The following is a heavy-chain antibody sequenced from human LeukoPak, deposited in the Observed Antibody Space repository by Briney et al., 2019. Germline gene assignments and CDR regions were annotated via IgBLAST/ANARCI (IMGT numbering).Heavy chain of an antibody. CDR3: ASLSLEHY. V-gene: IGHV3-53*01. J-gene: IGHJ4*02. D-gene: IGHD6-6*01. Sequence: GGSLRLSCAASGFTVSNNYMSWVRQAPGKGLEWVSVIYSGGSTYYADSVKGRFTISRDTSKNTLSLQMNSLRAEDTAVYYCASLSLEHYWGQGTLVTVSS. CDR1: GFTVSNNY. CDR2: IYSGGST.